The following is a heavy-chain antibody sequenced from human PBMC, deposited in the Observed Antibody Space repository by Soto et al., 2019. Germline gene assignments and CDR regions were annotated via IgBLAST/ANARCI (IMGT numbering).Heavy chain of an antibody. Sequence: SETLSLTCTVCDGSISSGDYYWNWIRQPPGKGLEWIGYIYYTGSTFYNPSLKSRATISVDASKNQFSLRLASVTAADTAVYYCARDTINDDDYVISMDIWGQGTTVTVSS. J-gene: IGHJ6*02. CDR3: ARDTINDDDYVISMDI. D-gene: IGHD4-17*01. CDR2: IYYTGST. CDR1: DGSISSGDYY. V-gene: IGHV4-30-4*08.